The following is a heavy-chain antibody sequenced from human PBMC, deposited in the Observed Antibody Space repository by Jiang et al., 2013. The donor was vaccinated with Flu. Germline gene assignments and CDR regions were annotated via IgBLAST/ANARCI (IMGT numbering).Heavy chain of an antibody. Sequence: WVRQAPGQGLEWVGWVSPYNGNRNYTEKLQGRVTMTTDKSTSTVYMELRSLRSDDTAVYYCARMFDYGDYDSYYYGMDVWGQGTTVIVSS. CDR3: ARMFDYGDYDSYYYGMDV. V-gene: IGHV1-18*01. D-gene: IGHD4-17*01. J-gene: IGHJ6*02. CDR2: VSPYNGNR.